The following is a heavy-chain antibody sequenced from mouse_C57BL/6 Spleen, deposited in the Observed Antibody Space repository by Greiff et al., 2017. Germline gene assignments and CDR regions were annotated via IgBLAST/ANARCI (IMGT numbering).Heavy chain of an antibody. CDR2: IDPETGGT. Sequence: VQLQQPGAELVRPGASVTLSCKASGYTFTDYDMHWVKQTPVHGLEWIGAIDPETGGTTYNQKFKGKAILTADKSSRTAYMELRSLTAEYSADYCGTRYSGSSTYAMDDWGKGTSVTVSS. J-gene: IGHJ4*01. CDR1: GYTFTDYD. D-gene: IGHD3-2*02. V-gene: IGHV1-15*01. CDR3: TRYSGSSTYAMDD.